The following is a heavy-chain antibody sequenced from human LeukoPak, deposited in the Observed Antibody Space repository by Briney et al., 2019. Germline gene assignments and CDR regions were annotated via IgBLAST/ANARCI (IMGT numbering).Heavy chain of an antibody. CDR3: ARANGLGSYLIDY. CDR1: GYTFSNYT. V-gene: IGHV1-3*01. D-gene: IGHD3-16*02. Sequence: ASVKVSCKASGYTFSNYTMHWVRQAPGQRLEWMGWINAGNGNTAYSQKFQGRLTITRDTPASTAYMELRSLRSEDTAVYYCARANGLGSYLIDYWGQGTLVTVSS. J-gene: IGHJ4*02. CDR2: INAGNGNT.